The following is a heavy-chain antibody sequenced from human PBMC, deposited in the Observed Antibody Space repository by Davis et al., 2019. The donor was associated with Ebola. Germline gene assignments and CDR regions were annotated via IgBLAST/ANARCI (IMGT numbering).Heavy chain of an antibody. Sequence: GGSLRLSCAASGFTFSTYTMTWVRQAPGKGLEWVSSISISSAFIYYADSVKGRFTVSRDNAKNTLYLQMNSLRAEDTAVYYCARVRSSSWYETPFDYWGQGTLVTVSS. CDR1: GFTFSTYT. CDR2: ISISSAFI. V-gene: IGHV3-21*01. J-gene: IGHJ4*02. D-gene: IGHD6-13*01. CDR3: ARVRSSSWYETPFDY.